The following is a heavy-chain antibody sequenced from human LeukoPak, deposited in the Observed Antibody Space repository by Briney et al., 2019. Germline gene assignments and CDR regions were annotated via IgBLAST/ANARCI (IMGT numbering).Heavy chain of an antibody. J-gene: IGHJ4*02. Sequence: ASVKVSCKASGYTFTSYGISWVRQAPGQGLEWMGWISAYNGNTNYAQKLQGRVTMTTDTSTSTAYMEVRRLKFDDTAMYYCALASGYQTSLDYWGQGTRITVSS. CDR1: GYTFTSYG. V-gene: IGHV1-18*01. D-gene: IGHD3-3*02. CDR2: ISAYNGNT. CDR3: ALASGYQTSLDY.